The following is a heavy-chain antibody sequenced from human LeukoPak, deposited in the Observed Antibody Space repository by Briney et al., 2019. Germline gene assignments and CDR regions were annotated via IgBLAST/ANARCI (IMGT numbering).Heavy chain of an antibody. CDR1: GYTFTGYY. V-gene: IGHV1-2*02. Sequence: ASVKVSCKASGYTFTGYYIHWVRQAPGQGLEWMGWINTNSGGTNYAQKFQGRVTMTRDTSISTAYMELSRLRSDDTAVYYCARSYSSSWYDMSAFDIWGQGTMVTVSS. J-gene: IGHJ3*02. CDR3: ARSYSSSWYDMSAFDI. CDR2: INTNSGGT. D-gene: IGHD6-13*01.